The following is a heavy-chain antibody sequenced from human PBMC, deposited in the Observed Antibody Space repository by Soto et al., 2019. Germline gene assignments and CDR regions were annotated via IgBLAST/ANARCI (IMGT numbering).Heavy chain of an antibody. J-gene: IGHJ5*02. CDR1: GFTVSSYA. CDR2: VSSSSDNT. Sequence: GGSRRRAWAASGFTVSSYAMSWVRQAPGRGLEWVSAVSSSSDNTYYADSVKGRFTISRDNSKNTLYLQMNSLRAEDTAIYYCAKAGYGSDVLWWFGPWGLGTLVTVSS. V-gene: IGHV3-23*01. CDR3: AKAGYGSDVLWWFGP. D-gene: IGHD5-12*01.